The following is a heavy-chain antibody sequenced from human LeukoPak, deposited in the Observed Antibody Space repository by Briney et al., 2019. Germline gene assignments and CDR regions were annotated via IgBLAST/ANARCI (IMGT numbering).Heavy chain of an antibody. CDR3: ARGEVGSIGRLGY. Sequence: SETLSLTCSVSGNSISSGNYWGWIRQPPGKTLEWIGSTYHSGSTQLHPSLHSRVTISVDTSKNQFFLNLSSVTATDTAVYYCARGEVGSIGRLGYWGQGILVTVSS. D-gene: IGHD1-26*01. V-gene: IGHV4-38-2*02. J-gene: IGHJ4*02. CDR2: TYHSGST. CDR1: GNSISSGNY.